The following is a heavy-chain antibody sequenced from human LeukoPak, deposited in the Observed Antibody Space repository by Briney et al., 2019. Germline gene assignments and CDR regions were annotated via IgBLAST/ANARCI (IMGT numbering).Heavy chain of an antibody. D-gene: IGHD3-3*01. V-gene: IGHV4-59*01. CDR3: ARDSSITIFGVVTTITLDY. J-gene: IGHJ4*02. Sequence: ETLSLTCTVSGGSISSYYWSWIRQPPGKGLEWIGYIYYSGSTNYNPSLKSRVTISVDTSKNQFSLKLSSVTAADTAVYYCARDSSITIFGVVTTITLDYWGQGTLVTVSS. CDR2: IYYSGST. CDR1: GGSISSYY.